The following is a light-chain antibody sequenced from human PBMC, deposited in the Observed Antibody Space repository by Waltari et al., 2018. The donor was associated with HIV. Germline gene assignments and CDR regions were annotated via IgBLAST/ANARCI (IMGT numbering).Light chain of an antibody. CDR3: SSYATNTTVI. CDR2: DVT. CDR1: TSDVGGYAF. V-gene: IGLV2-14*03. J-gene: IGLJ2*01. Sequence: QSALTQPASVSGSPGQSITIPCTGTTSDVGGYAFVSWFQQHPGKAPHLLIYDVTSRPSGTSDRFSGSKSGATASLTISGLQAEDEADYYCSSYATNTTVIFGGGTKVTVL.